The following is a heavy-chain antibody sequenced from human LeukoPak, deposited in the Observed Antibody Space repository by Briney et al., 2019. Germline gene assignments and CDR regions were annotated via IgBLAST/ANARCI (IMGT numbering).Heavy chain of an antibody. D-gene: IGHD1-1*01. CDR2: IIPIFGTA. CDR3: ARVYTTGTLAPHDY. Sequence: GASVKVSCKASGGTFSSYAISWVRQAPRQGLEWMGGIIPIFGTANYAQKFQGRVTITADKSTSTAYMELSSLRSEDTAVYYCARVYTTGTLAPHDYWGQGTLVTVSS. V-gene: IGHV1-69*06. J-gene: IGHJ4*02. CDR1: GGTFSSYA.